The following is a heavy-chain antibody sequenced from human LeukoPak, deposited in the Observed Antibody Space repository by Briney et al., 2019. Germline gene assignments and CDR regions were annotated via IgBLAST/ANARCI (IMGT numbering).Heavy chain of an antibody. CDR1: GFTVSSNY. CDR3: AKDINASED. V-gene: IGHV3-66*01. CDR2: IFSGGTT. J-gene: IGHJ4*02. Sequence: GGSLRLSCAAPGFTVSSNYMSWVRQAPGKGLEWVSVIFSGGTTYYADSVKGRFTISRDNSKNTLYLEMNSLRAEDTAVYYCAKDINASEDWGQGTLVTVSS. D-gene: IGHD1-14*01.